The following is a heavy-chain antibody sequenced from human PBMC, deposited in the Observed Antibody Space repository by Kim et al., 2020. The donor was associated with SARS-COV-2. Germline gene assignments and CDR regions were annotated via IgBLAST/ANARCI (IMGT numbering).Heavy chain of an antibody. Sequence: ASVKVSCKASGYTFTSYGISWVRLAPGQGLEWMGWISAYNGNTNYAQKLQGRVTMTTDTSTSTAYMELRSLRSDDTAVYYCARDTPTTVTTDQAFDIWGQGTMVTVSS. CDR1: GYTFTSYG. CDR3: ARDTPTTVTTDQAFDI. D-gene: IGHD4-17*01. J-gene: IGHJ3*02. CDR2: ISAYNGNT. V-gene: IGHV1-18*04.